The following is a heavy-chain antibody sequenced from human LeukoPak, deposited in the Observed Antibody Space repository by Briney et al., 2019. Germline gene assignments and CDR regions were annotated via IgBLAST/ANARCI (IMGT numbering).Heavy chain of an antibody. CDR1: GGTFSSCA. D-gene: IGHD4-17*01. Sequence: SVKVSCKASGGTFSSCAISWVRQAPGQGLEWMGGIIPIFGTANYAQKFQGRVTITADESTSTAYMELGSLRSEDTAVYYCTIRDYGDYVWLDYWGQGTLVTVSS. J-gene: IGHJ4*02. CDR3: TIRDYGDYVWLDY. V-gene: IGHV1-69*13. CDR2: IIPIFGTA.